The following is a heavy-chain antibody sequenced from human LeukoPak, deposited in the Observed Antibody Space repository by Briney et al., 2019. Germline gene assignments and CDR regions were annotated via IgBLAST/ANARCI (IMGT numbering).Heavy chain of an antibody. J-gene: IGHJ4*02. Sequence: SETLSLTCTVSGGSISSSSYYWGWIRQPPGKGLEWIGSIYYSGSTYYNPSLKSRVTISVDTSKNQFSLKLSSVTAADTAVYYCARHGLGSGYYYGSGPFDYWGQGTLVTVSS. D-gene: IGHD3-10*01. CDR2: IYYSGST. CDR3: ARHGLGSGYYYGSGPFDY. V-gene: IGHV4-39*01. CDR1: GGSISSSSYY.